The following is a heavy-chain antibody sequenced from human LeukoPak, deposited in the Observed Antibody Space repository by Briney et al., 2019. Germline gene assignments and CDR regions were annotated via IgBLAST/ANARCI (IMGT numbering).Heavy chain of an antibody. CDR3: ARDRALYSSSWDADGGYYYYYMDV. CDR2: IRYDGSDK. V-gene: IGHV3-30*02. J-gene: IGHJ6*03. Sequence: GGSLRLSCAASEFTVSSTYMSWVRQAPGKGLEWVAFIRYDGSDKYYADSVKGRFTISRDNAKNSLYLQMNSLRAEDTAVYYCARDRALYSSSWDADGGYYYYYMDVWGKGTTVTVSS. D-gene: IGHD6-13*01. CDR1: EFTVSSTY.